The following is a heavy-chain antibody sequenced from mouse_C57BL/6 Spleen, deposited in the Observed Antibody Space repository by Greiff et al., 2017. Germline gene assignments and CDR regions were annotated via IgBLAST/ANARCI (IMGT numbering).Heavy chain of an antibody. D-gene: IGHD1-1*01. V-gene: IGHV1-82*01. CDR1: GYAFSSSW. CDR2: IYPGDGDT. Sequence: VQRVESGPELVKPGASVKISCKASGYAFSSSWMNWVKQRPGKGLEWIGRIYPGDGDTNYNGKFKGKATLTADKSSSTAYMQLSSLTSEDSTVYFCVRNYGSRNYYAMDYWGKGTSVTVAS. CDR3: VRNYGSRNYYAMDY. J-gene: IGHJ4*01.